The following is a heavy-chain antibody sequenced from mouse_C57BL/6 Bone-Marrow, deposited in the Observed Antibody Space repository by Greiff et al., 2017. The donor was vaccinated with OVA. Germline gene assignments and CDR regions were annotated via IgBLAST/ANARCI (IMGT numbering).Heavy chain of an antibody. CDR3: ARGGDGYYGGFAY. J-gene: IGHJ3*01. CDR2: ISDGGSYT. V-gene: IGHV5-4*01. CDR1: GFTFSSYA. D-gene: IGHD2-3*01. Sequence: EVQGVESGGGLVKPGGSLKLSCAASGFTFSSYAMSWVRQTPEKRLEWVATISDGGSYTYDPDNVKGRFTISRDNAKNNLYLQMSHLKSEDTAMYYCARGGDGYYGGFAYWGQGTLVTVSA.